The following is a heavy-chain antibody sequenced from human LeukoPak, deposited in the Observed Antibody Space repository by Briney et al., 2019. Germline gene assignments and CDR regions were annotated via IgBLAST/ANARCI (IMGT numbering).Heavy chain of an antibody. CDR2: ISYDGSNK. CDR3: TTVAYYNTRAPGDY. D-gene: IGHD3-10*01. CDR1: GFTFSSYA. Sequence: GGSLRLSCAASGFTFSSYATHWVRQAPGKGLEWVAVISYDGSNKYYADSVKGRFTISRDNSKNTLYLQMNSLRAEDTAVYYCTTVAYYNTRAPGDYWGQGTLVTVSS. V-gene: IGHV3-30-3*01. J-gene: IGHJ4*02.